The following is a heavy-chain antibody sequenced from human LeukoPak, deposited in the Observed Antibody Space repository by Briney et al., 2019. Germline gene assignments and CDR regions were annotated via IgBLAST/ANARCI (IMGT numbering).Heavy chain of an antibody. J-gene: IGHJ4*02. CDR1: GFTLSRYS. CDR2: ISSGSSYI. D-gene: IGHD5-24*01. Sequence: PGGSLRLSCAASGFTLSRYSMNWVRQAPGKGLEWVSSISSGSSYIYYAGSVKGRFTISRDNAKNTLYLQMNSLRAEDTAVYYCAREDGYTYLGIGRDYFDYWGQGTLVTVSS. CDR3: AREDGYTYLGIGRDYFDY. V-gene: IGHV3-21*01.